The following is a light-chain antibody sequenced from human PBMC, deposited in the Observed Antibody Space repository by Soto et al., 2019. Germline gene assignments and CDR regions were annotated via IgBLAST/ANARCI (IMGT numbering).Light chain of an antibody. CDR3: QQYYYCSPRT. CDR2: GAS. V-gene: IGKV3-15*01. CDR1: QHIGSS. Sequence: EIVITQKKTTLSVSPGGSVTLSCRASQHIGSSLAWYQQKSGQAPRILIYGASTRATCVRPKLFGRGSSTELSLTTSTLQSAEDAVFYCQQYYYCSPRTFGQGTMVDIK. J-gene: IGKJ1*01.